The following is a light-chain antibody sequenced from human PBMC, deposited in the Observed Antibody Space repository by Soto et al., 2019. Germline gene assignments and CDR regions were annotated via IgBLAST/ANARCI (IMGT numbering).Light chain of an antibody. CDR1: QSVSSN. J-gene: IGKJ1*01. V-gene: IGKV3-15*01. CDR2: GAS. Sequence: EIVMTQSPATLSVSPGERATLSCRAGQSVSSNLAWYQLKPGQAPRLLIYGASTRATAIPARFSGSGSGTEFTLTISSLQSEDFAVYYCQQYNNWPGTFGQGTKVDIK. CDR3: QQYNNWPGT.